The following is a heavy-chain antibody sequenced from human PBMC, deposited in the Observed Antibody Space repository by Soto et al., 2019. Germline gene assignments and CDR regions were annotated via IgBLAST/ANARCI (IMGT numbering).Heavy chain of an antibody. CDR3: ARRPSSPYYYYGMDV. CDR2: IYYSGST. V-gene: IGHV4-31*03. Sequence: SETLSLTCTVSGGSISSGGYYWSWIRQHPGKGLEWIGYIYYSGSTYYNPSLKSRVTISVDTSKNQFSLKLSSVTAADTAVYYCARRPSSPYYYYGMDVWGQGTTVTVSS. D-gene: IGHD6-13*01. J-gene: IGHJ6*02. CDR1: GGSISSGGYY.